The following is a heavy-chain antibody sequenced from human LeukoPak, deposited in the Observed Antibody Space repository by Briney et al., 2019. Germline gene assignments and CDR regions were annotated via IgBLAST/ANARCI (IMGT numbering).Heavy chain of an antibody. D-gene: IGHD3-3*01. V-gene: IGHV3-30-3*01. J-gene: IGHJ4*02. CDR2: ISYDGSNK. CDR3: ARDHIPDYDFWSGSDY. CDR1: GFTFSSYA. Sequence: GGSLRLSCEASGFTFSSYAMHWVRQAPGKGLEWVAVISYDGSNKYYADSVKGRFTISRDNSKNTLYLQMNSLRAEDTAVYYCARDHIPDYDFWSGSDYWGQGTLVTVSS.